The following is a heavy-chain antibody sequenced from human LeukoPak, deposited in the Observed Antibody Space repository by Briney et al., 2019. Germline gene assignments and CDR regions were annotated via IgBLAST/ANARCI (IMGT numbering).Heavy chain of an antibody. Sequence: ASMKVSCKASGYTFTSYYMHWMRQAPGQGPEWMGIINPRGGSTDYSQKFQDRVTMSSDTSTSTVYMELSSLRSEDMAVYFCARVGVTAATADYWGQGTLVTVSS. CDR1: GYTFTSYY. CDR3: ARVGVTAATADY. J-gene: IGHJ4*02. CDR2: INPRGGST. V-gene: IGHV1-46*01. D-gene: IGHD6-25*01.